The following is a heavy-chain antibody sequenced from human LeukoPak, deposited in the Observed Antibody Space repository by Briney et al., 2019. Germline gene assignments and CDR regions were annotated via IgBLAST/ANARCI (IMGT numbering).Heavy chain of an antibody. CDR3: ARETRSSLGACSSASCPTYFDV. CDR1: GGSISSYY. CDR2: MYTSGST. J-gene: IGHJ2*01. V-gene: IGHV4-4*07. D-gene: IGHD2-2*01. Sequence: PSETLSLTCTVSGGSISSYYWTWIRQPAGKGLEWIGRMYTSGSTNYNPSLKSRVSISVDKSKNQFSLKLSSAAAADTAVYYCARETRSSLGACSSASCPTYFDVWGRGTLVTVSS.